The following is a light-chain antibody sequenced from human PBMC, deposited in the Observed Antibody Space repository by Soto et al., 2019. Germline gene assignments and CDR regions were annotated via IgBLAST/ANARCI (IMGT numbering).Light chain of an antibody. CDR1: QSLLDSDDGNTY. V-gene: IGKV2-40*01. CDR3: MQRMEFPAT. Sequence: DIVMTQTPLSLPVTPGEPASISCRSSQSLLDSDDGNTYLDWYLQKPGQSPQLLIYTVSYRASGVPDRFSGSGSGTDLTLKISRVEAEDVVVYYCMQRMEFPATFGQGTKLEI. CDR2: TVS. J-gene: IGKJ2*01.